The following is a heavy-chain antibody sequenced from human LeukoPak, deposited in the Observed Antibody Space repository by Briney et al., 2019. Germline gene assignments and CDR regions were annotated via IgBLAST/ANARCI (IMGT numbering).Heavy chain of an antibody. Sequence: GGSLRLSCAASGFTVSSNFMSWVRQAPGKGLEWVSVIYSGGSTYYADSVKGRFTISRDNSKNTLYLQMNSLRAEDTAVYYCAKRGSGSCLDYWGQGTLVTVSS. D-gene: IGHD1-26*01. CDR3: AKRGSGSCLDY. CDR1: GFTVSSNF. CDR2: IYSGGST. V-gene: IGHV3-53*01. J-gene: IGHJ4*02.